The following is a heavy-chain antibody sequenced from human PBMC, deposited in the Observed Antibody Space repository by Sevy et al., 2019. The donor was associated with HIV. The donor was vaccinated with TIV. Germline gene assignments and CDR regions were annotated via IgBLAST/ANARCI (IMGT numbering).Heavy chain of an antibody. Sequence: GGSLRLSCAASGFTFSSYGMHWVRQAPGKGLEWVAVISYDGSNKYYADSVKGRFSISRDNSKNTLYLQMNSLRAEDTAVYYCGKESEIFGVGTPFDYWGQGTLVTVSS. D-gene: IGHD3-16*01. CDR1: GFTFSSYG. V-gene: IGHV3-30*18. CDR3: GKESEIFGVGTPFDY. J-gene: IGHJ4*02. CDR2: ISYDGSNK.